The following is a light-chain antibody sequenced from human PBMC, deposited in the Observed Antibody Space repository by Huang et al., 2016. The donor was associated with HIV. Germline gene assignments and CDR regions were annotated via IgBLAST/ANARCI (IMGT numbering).Light chain of an antibody. V-gene: IGKV3-20*01. J-gene: IGKJ4*01. CDR2: GAY. Sequence: EIVFTQSPGTLSLSPGQRSTRSCRASQSVIGRYVSWYQQKPGQSPRLLIYGAYSRDSGIPDRCSGSGAGTDFTLTISRLEPADFAVYYCQQYGSSPLTFGGGTKVEIK. CDR3: QQYGSSPLT. CDR1: QSVIGRY.